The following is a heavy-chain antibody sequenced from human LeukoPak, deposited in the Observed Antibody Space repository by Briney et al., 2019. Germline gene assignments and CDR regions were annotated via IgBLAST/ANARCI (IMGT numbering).Heavy chain of an antibody. Sequence: SETLSLICTVSGGSISSSSYYWGWIRQPPGKGLEWIGSIYYSGSTYYNPSLKSRGTISVDTSKNQFSLKLSSVTAADTAVYYCASTRSVAGTLDYWGQGTLVTVSS. CDR1: GGSISSSSYY. CDR3: ASTRSVAGTLDY. V-gene: IGHV4-39*01. D-gene: IGHD6-19*01. J-gene: IGHJ4*02. CDR2: IYYSGST.